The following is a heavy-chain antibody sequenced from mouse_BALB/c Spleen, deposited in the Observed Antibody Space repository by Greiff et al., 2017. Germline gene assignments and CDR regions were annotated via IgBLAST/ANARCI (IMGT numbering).Heavy chain of an antibody. Sequence: VQLQQSGAELVRSGASVKLSCTASGFNIKDYYMHWVKQRPEQGLEWIGWIDPENGDTEYAPKFQGKATMTADTSSNTAYLQLSSLTSEDTAVYYCNAPSLLGPGAMDYGGQGTSVTVSS. V-gene: IGHV14-4*02. D-gene: IGHD1-2*01. J-gene: IGHJ4*01. CDR3: NAPSLLGPGAMDY. CDR1: GFNIKDYY. CDR2: IDPENGDT.